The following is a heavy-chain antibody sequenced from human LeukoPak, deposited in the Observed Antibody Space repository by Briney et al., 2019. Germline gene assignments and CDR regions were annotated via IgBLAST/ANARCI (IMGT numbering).Heavy chain of an antibody. V-gene: IGHV3-23*01. CDR1: GFTFSSYA. Sequence: AGGSLRLSCAASGFTFSSYAMSWVRQAPGKGLEWVSAISGSGGSTYYADSVKGRFTISRDNSKNTLYLQMNSLRAEDTAVYYCARDLGYADPFDYWGQGTLVTVSS. J-gene: IGHJ4*02. CDR2: ISGSGGST. CDR3: ARDLGYADPFDY. D-gene: IGHD2-8*01.